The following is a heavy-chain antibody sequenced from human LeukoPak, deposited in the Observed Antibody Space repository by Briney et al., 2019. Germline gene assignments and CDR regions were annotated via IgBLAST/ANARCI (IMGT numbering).Heavy chain of an antibody. CDR3: ARDTYGDYVVLDY. CDR2: IYYSGST. CDR1: GGSISSSSYY. J-gene: IGHJ4*02. V-gene: IGHV4-39*07. Sequence: NPSETLSLTCTVSGGSISSSSYYWGWIRQPPGKGLEWIGSIYYSGSTYYNPSLKSRVTISVDTSKNQFSLKLSSVTAADTAVYYCARDTYGDYVVLDYWGQGTLVTVSS. D-gene: IGHD4-17*01.